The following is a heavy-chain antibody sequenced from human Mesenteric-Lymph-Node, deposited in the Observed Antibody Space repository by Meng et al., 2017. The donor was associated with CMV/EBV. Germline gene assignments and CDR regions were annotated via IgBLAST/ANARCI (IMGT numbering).Heavy chain of an antibody. CDR2: ISVTSAYI. J-gene: IGHJ6*02. CDR3: ARVGGYCTSTTCIRGGYYGLDV. Sequence: GGSLRLSCAAFEFTFSDYRMNWVRQAPGKGLEWISHISVTSAYIDYADSVKGRFTISRDNARNLLFLQMNSLRAEDTAVYYCARVGGYCTSTTCIRGGYYGLDVWGQGTTVTVSS. CDR1: EFTFSDYR. V-gene: IGHV3-21*06. D-gene: IGHD2-2*01.